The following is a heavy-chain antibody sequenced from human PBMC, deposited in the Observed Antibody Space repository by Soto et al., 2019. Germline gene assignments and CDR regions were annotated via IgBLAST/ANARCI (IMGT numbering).Heavy chain of an antibody. V-gene: IGHV4-34*01. Sequence: SETLSLTCAVYGGSFSGYYWSWIRQPPGKGLEWIGEINHSGSTNYNPSLKSRVTISVDRSKNQFSLMLSSVTAADTAVYYCARALGYSYGHLPIDYWGQGTLVTVSS. CDR2: INHSGST. CDR3: ARALGYSYGHLPIDY. CDR1: GGSFSGYY. J-gene: IGHJ4*02. D-gene: IGHD5-18*01.